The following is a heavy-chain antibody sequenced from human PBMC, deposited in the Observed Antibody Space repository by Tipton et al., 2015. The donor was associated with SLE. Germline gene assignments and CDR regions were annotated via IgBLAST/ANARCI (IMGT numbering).Heavy chain of an antibody. CDR3: ARDWDP. CDR2: INHSGST. D-gene: IGHD1-1*01. J-gene: IGHJ5*02. Sequence: TLSLTCAVYGGSFSGYYWSWIRQPPGKGLGWIGEINHSGSTNYNPSLKSRVTISLDTSKNQFSLKLSSVTAADTAVYYCARDWDPWGQGTLVTVSS. V-gene: IGHV4-34*01. CDR1: GGSFSGYY.